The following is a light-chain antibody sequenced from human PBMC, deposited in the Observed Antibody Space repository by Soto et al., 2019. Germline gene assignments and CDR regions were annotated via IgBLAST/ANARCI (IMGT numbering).Light chain of an antibody. CDR1: QSISSS. Sequence: DIQMTQSPSTLSASVGDRVTITCRASQSISSSLAWYQQKPGKAPKRLIYKASSLESGVPSRFSGSGSGTEFTLTITSVQPDDFATYYCQQYNSYSRTFGQGTKVDIK. CDR3: QQYNSYSRT. CDR2: KAS. J-gene: IGKJ1*01. V-gene: IGKV1-5*03.